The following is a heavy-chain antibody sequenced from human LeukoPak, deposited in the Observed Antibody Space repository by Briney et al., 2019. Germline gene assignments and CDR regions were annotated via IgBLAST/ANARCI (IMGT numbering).Heavy chain of an antibody. D-gene: IGHD1-26*01. Sequence: GGSLRLSCAASGFTFSSNSMNWVRQAPGKGLEWVSYISSSSSTIYYADSVKGRFTISRDNAKNSLYLQMNSLRAEDTAVYYCARRGEWEPLDYWGQGTLVTVSS. CDR1: GFTFSSNS. CDR3: ARRGEWEPLDY. V-gene: IGHV3-48*04. J-gene: IGHJ4*02. CDR2: ISSSSSTI.